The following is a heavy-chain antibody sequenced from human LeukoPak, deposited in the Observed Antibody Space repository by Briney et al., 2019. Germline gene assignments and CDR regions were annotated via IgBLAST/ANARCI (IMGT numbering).Heavy chain of an antibody. V-gene: IGHV3-23*01. Sequence: AGGSLRLSCAASGFTFSSHGMNWVRQAPGKGLEWVSGISPNGVITYYADSVKGRFTISRDNSKHTLFLQMNSLRAEDTAVYYCAKFGRSLVTASIKRRGHYWYFDLWGRGTLVTVSS. CDR3: AKFGRSLVTASIKRRGHYWYFDL. J-gene: IGHJ2*01. D-gene: IGHD2-21*02. CDR2: ISPNGVIT. CDR1: GFTFSSHG.